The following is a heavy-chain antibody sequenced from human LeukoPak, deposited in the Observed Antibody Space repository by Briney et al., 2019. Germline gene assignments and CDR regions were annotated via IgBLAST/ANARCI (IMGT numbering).Heavy chain of an antibody. V-gene: IGHV3-53*01. CDR3: ARARTPGAFDI. CDR1: GFSFSIYA. CDR2: IYSGGST. D-gene: IGHD2-2*01. J-gene: IGHJ3*02. Sequence: GGSLRLSCAASGFSFSIYAMNWVRQAPGKGLEWVSVIYSGGSTYYADSVKGRFTISRDNSKNTLYLQMNSLRAEDTAVYYCARARTPGAFDIWGQGTMVTVSS.